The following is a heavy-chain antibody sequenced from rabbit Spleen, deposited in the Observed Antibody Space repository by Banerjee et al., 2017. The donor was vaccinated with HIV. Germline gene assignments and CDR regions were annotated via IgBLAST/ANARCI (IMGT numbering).Heavy chain of an antibody. V-gene: IGHV1S45*01. J-gene: IGHJ4*01. Sequence: QEQLVESGGGLVQPEGSLTLTCTTSGFSFSNNYWICWVRQAPGKGLEWIGCIYAGSSGSTYYATWAKGRFTIAKTSSTTVTLQMTSLTAADTATYFCARDAAGREDFNLWGQGTLVTVS. CDR2: IYAGSSGST. D-gene: IGHD4-2*01. CDR1: GFSFSNNYW. CDR3: ARDAAGREDFNL.